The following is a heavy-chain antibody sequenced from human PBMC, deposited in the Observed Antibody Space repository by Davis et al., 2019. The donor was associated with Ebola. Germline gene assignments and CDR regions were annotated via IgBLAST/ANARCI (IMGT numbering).Heavy chain of an antibody. CDR2: IKQDGSEK. D-gene: IGHD2-2*01. CDR3: ARGQEDIVVVPAAPYYYYYYGMDV. Sequence: GGSLRLSCAASGFTFSSYWMSWVRQAPGKGLEWVANIKQDGSEKYYVDSVKGRFTISRDNAKNSLYLQMNSLIAEDKAVYYCARGQEDIVVVPAAPYYYYYYGMDVWGQGTTVTVSS. CDR1: GFTFSSYW. V-gene: IGHV3-7*03. J-gene: IGHJ6*02.